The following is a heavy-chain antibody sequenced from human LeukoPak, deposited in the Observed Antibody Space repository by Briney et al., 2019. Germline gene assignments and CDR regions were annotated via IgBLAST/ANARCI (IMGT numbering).Heavy chain of an antibody. D-gene: IGHD3-10*01. V-gene: IGHV4-61*02. CDR1: GGSITSSSYY. J-gene: IGHJ4*02. CDR3: ARAGSGSYLGYFDY. CDR2: IYTSGST. Sequence: SQTLSLTCTVSGGSITSSSYYWSWIRQPAGKGLEWIGRIYTSGSTNYNPSLKSRVTMSVDTSKNQFSLKLSSVTAADTAVYYCARAGSGSYLGYFDYWGQGTLVTVSS.